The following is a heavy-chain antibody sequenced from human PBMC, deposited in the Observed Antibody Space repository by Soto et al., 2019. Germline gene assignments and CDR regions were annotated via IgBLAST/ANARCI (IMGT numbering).Heavy chain of an antibody. Sequence: QLHLRESGPGLVKPSETLSLTCTVSGGSITSSSYYWGWIRQPPGKGLEWIGSIYYSGSTYYNPSRKSRFTISVDTSKTQFSLKLSSVTAADTAVYYCATQEVGGSYVYTFDPWGQGTLVTVSS. D-gene: IGHD1-26*01. J-gene: IGHJ5*02. CDR3: ATQEVGGSYVYTFDP. CDR2: IYYSGST. CDR1: GGSITSSSYY. V-gene: IGHV4-39*01.